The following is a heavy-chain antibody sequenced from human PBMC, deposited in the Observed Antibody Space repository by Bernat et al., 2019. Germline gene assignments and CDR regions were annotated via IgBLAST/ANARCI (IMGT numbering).Heavy chain of an antibody. CDR1: GDSINRSPYY. Sequence: HLRLQESGPGLVKPSETLSLICSVSGDSINRSPYYWGWIRQPPGKGLEWIGSIYYSGSPYYNLSLKSRATISVDTSKNQSSLKLSSVTAADTAVYYCARHPRDCTSSSCYLVAFDYWGQGTLVTVSS. V-gene: IGHV4-39*01. CDR3: ARHPRDCTSSSCYLVAFDY. D-gene: IGHD2-2*01. CDR2: IYYSGSP. J-gene: IGHJ4*02.